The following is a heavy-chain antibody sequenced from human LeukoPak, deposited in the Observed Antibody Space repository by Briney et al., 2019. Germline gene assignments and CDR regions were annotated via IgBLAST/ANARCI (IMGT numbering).Heavy chain of an antibody. J-gene: IGHJ4*02. Sequence: PSETLSLTCTVPGGSISGYYWSWIRQPAGKGLEWNGRIQPSGNFNYNPSLKSRVTMSVDTSKNQFSLNLSSVTAADTAVYYCARASTLRTGDAHWGQGTLVTVSS. CDR2: IQPSGNF. CDR3: ARASTLRTGDAH. V-gene: IGHV4-4*07. CDR1: GGSISGYY. D-gene: IGHD7-27*01.